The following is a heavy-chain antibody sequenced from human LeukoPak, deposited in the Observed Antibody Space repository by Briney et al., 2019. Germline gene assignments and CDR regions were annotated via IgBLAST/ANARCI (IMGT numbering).Heavy chain of an antibody. CDR1: GGSISSGSYY. D-gene: IGHD3-22*01. J-gene: IGHJ4*02. CDR3: ARALTDYYDPLDY. Sequence: PSETLSLTCTVSGGSISSGSYYWSWIRQPAGKGLEWIGRIYTSGSTNYNPSLKSRVTISVDTSKNQFSLKLSSVTAADTAVYYCARALTDYYDPLDYWGQGTLVTVSS. V-gene: IGHV4-61*02. CDR2: IYTSGST.